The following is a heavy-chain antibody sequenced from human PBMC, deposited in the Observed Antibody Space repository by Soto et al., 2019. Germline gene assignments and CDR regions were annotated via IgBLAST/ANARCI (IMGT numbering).Heavy chain of an antibody. V-gene: IGHV5-10-1*01. CDR2: IDTSDSYT. CDR3: ARRSPASGWYYYYHGMDV. J-gene: IGHJ6*02. CDR1: GYSFTSCW. Sequence: GESLKISCKGSGYSFTSCWISWVRQMPGKGLEWMGRIDTSDSYTNYSPSFQGHVTISADKSISTAYLQWSSLKASDTAMYYCARRSPASGWYYYYHGMDVWGQGITVTVSS.